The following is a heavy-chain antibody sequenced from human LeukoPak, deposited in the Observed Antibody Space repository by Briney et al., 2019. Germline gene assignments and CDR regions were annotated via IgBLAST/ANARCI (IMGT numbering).Heavy chain of an antibody. CDR3: ARGIKGYGSGSYYRPPSYMDV. CDR2: INHSGST. Sequence: PSETLSLTCAVYGGSFSGYYWSWIRQPPGKGLEWIGEINHSGSTNYNPSLKSRVTISVDTSKNQFSLKLSSVTAADTAVYYCARGIKGYGSGSYYRPPSYMDVWGKGATVTVSS. D-gene: IGHD3-10*01. J-gene: IGHJ6*03. CDR1: GGSFSGYY. V-gene: IGHV4-34*01.